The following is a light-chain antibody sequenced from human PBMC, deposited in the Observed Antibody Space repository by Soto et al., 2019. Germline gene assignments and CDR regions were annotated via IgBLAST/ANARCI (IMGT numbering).Light chain of an antibody. CDR1: QTISTY. J-gene: IGKJ1*01. CDR2: GAP. Sequence: DIQMTQSPSSLSASVGDRVTITCRASQTISTYLNWYQQKPGKAPKVLIYGAPSLQSGVPTRFSGSGSGTDFTLTISSLQPEDSATYYCQQSYSYTRMFGQGTKVDIK. V-gene: IGKV1-39*01. CDR3: QQSYSYTRM.